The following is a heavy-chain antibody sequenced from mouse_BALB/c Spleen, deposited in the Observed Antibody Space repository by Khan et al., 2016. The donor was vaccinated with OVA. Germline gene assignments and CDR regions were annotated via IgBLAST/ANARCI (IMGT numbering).Heavy chain of an antibody. V-gene: IGHV1-9*01. Sequence: QVQLQQSGAELMKPGASVKISCKATGYTFSSYWIEWVKQRPGHGLEWIGEILPGSGSNNYNEKFKGKATFTADTSSNTAYMQISSLTSEDSAVYYCARGNYYGSSSWFGYGGQGTLVTVS. CDR2: ILPGSGSN. J-gene: IGHJ3*01. CDR3: ARGNYYGSSSWFGY. D-gene: IGHD1-1*01. CDR1: GYTFSSYW.